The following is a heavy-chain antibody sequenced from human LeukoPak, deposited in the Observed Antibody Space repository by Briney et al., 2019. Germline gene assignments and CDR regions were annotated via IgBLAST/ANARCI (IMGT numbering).Heavy chain of an antibody. CDR3: ARDRHCANGVCHSPPGMDV. CDR1: GFTFSSYS. Sequence: GTSLRLSCAASGFTFSSYSMHWVRQAPGKGLEWVADIWFDGKNEHFADSVKGRFTISRDNSKNTMYLQINSLRAEDTAVYYCARDRHCANGVCHSPPGMDVWGQGTTVTVSS. V-gene: IGHV3-33*01. D-gene: IGHD2-8*01. CDR2: IWFDGKNE. J-gene: IGHJ6*02.